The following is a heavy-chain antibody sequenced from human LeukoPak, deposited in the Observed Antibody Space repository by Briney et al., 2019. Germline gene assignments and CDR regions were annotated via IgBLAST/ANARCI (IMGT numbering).Heavy chain of an antibody. J-gene: IGHJ5*02. CDR1: EYTFTSYA. Sequence: ASVKVSCKASEYTFTSYAMHWVRQAPGQRLEWMGWINAGNGNTKYSQKFQGRVTIARDTSASTAYMELRSLRSDDTAVYYCARDPNYGDYLNWFDPWGQGTLVTVSS. CDR2: INAGNGNT. D-gene: IGHD4-17*01. V-gene: IGHV1-3*01. CDR3: ARDPNYGDYLNWFDP.